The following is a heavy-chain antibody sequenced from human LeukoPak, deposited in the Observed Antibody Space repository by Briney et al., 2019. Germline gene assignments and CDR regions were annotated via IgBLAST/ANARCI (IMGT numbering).Heavy chain of an antibody. D-gene: IGHD4-23*01. CDR3: ARDPPTTVVTS. CDR2: ISSSGSTI. Sequence: GGSLRLSCAASGFTFSDYYMSWIRQAPGKGLEWVSYISSSGSTIYYADSVKGRFTISRDNAKNSLYLRMNSLRAEDTAVYYCARDPPTTVVTSWGQGTLVTVSS. V-gene: IGHV3-11*04. CDR1: GFTFSDYY. J-gene: IGHJ4*02.